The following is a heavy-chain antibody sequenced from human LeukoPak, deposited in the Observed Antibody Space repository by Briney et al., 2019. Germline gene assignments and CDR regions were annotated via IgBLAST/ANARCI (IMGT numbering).Heavy chain of an antibody. V-gene: IGHV3-7*01. CDR1: GFTSSSYW. CDR2: IKQDGSEK. J-gene: IGHJ4*02. Sequence: PGGSLRLSCAASGFTSSSYWMSWVRQAPGKGLEWVANIKQDGSEKYYVDSVKGRFTISRDNAKNSLYLQMNSLRAEDTAVYYCAREDSSGPDYWGQGTLATVSS. CDR3: AREDSSGPDY. D-gene: IGHD6-19*01.